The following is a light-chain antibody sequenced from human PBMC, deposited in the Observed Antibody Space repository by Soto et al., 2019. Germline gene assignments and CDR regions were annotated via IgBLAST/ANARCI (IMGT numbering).Light chain of an antibody. J-gene: IGKJ1*01. CDR3: QQYGSSGT. CDR2: GAS. CDR1: QSVSNNY. V-gene: IGKV3-20*01. Sequence: EIGLTQSPGTLSLSPGERATLSCRASQSVSNNYLAWYQQKPGQAPRLLIYGASNRATGIPDRFSGSGSGTDFTLTISRLEPEDFAVSYCQQYGSSGTFGQGTKVDIK.